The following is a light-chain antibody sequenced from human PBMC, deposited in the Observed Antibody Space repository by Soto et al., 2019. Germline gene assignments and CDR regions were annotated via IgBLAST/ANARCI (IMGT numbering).Light chain of an antibody. J-gene: IGKJ2*02. CDR2: KAS. CDR1: QSVGFW. CDR3: QHYAGYPCT. V-gene: IGKV1-5*03. Sequence: DIPMTQSPSTLSASVGDRITITCRASQSVGFWLAWYQQKPGKPPKLLIYKASSLESGVPSRFGGSGFGTEFTLTISSLQPDDFATYYCQHYAGYPCTFGQGTKVDI.